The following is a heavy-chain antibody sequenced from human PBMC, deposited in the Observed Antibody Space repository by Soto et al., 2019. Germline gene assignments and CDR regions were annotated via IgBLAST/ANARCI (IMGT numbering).Heavy chain of an antibody. Sequence: GSLRLSCAASGFTFSSYEMNWVRQAPGKGLEWVSYISSSGSTIYYADSVKGRFTISRDNAKNSLYLQMNSLRAEDTAVYYCARAPHIVVVPAARNYYYGMDVWGQGTTVTVSS. V-gene: IGHV3-48*03. D-gene: IGHD2-2*01. CDR1: GFTFSSYE. CDR2: ISSSGSTI. CDR3: ARAPHIVVVPAARNYYYGMDV. J-gene: IGHJ6*02.